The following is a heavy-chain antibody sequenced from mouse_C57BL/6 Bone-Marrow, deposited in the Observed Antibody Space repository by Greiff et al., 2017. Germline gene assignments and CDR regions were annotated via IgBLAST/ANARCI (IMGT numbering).Heavy chain of an antibody. V-gene: IGHV1-52*01. Sequence: VQLQQPGAELVRPGSSVKLSCKASGYTFTSYWLHWVKQRPIQGLEWIGNIDPSDSETHYNQKFKDKATLTVDKSSSTAYMQLSSLTSEDSAVYYCARGPYYDGYSRWYFDVWGTGTTVTVSS. D-gene: IGHD2-3*01. CDR1: GYTFTSYW. CDR3: ARGPYYDGYSRWYFDV. CDR2: IDPSDSET. J-gene: IGHJ1*03.